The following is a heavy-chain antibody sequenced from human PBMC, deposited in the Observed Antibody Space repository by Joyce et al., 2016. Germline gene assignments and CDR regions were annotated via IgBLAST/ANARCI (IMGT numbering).Heavy chain of an antibody. J-gene: IGHJ6*02. CDR3: ARERGGRYCSGGTCYTGFGMHV. V-gene: IGHV1-2*02. Sequence: QVQLVQSGAEVKKPGASVKVSCEASGFTFIGYYVHWVRPAPGQGLEWMGGINPNKSGPSYAQNFQDRVTMTRDTSISTVYMELSSLRSDDTAVYYCARERGGRYCSGGTCYTGFGMHVWGQGTTVTVSS. D-gene: IGHD2-15*01. CDR1: GFTFIGYY. CDR2: INPNKSGP.